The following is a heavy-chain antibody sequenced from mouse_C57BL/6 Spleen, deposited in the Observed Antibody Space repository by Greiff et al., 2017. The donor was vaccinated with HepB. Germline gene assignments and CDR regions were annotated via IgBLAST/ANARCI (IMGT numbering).Heavy chain of an antibody. CDR3: ARDGGAMDY. J-gene: IGHJ4*01. V-gene: IGHV5-16*01. CDR2: INYDGSST. CDR1: GFTFSDYY. Sequence: EVMLVESEGGLVQPGSSMKLSCTASGFTFSDYYMAWVRQVPEKGLEWVANINYDGSSTYYLDSLKSRFIISRANAKNILYLQMSSLKSEDTATYYCARDGGAMDYWGQGTSVTVSS.